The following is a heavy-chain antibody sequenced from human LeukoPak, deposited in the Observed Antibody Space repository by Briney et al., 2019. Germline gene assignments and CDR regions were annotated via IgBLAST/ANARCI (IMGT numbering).Heavy chain of an antibody. D-gene: IGHD3-10*01. Sequence: GGSLRLSCAASGFTFSSYSMNWVRQAPGKGLEWVSSNSSSSSYIYYTDSVKGRFTISRDNAKNSLYLQMNDLRAEDTAVYYCAREGYYGSGSYSVWGQGTLVTVSS. J-gene: IGHJ4*02. CDR1: GFTFSSYS. V-gene: IGHV3-21*06. CDR3: AREGYYGSGSYSV. CDR2: NSSSSSYI.